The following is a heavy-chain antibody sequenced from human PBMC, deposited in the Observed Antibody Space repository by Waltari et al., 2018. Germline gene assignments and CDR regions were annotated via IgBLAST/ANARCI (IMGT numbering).Heavy chain of an antibody. CDR1: GGSFSGYY. J-gene: IGHJ6*03. CDR3: ASDGGGSSYCSSTSCYRYYYMDV. D-gene: IGHD2-2*01. CDR2: INHSGST. V-gene: IGHV4-34*01. Sequence: QVQLQQWGAGLLKPSETLSLTCAVYGGSFSGYYWSWIRQPPGKGLEWIGEINHSGSTNYNPSLKSRVTISVDTSKNQVSLKLSSVTAADTAVYYCASDGGGSSYCSSTSCYRYYYMDVWGKGTTVTISS.